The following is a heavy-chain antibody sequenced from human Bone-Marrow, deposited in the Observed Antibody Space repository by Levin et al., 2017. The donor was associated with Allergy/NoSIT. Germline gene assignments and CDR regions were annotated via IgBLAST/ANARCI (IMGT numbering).Heavy chain of an antibody. J-gene: IGHJ4*02. CDR3: AHRIIRSGIDWNYGQFDY. CDR1: GFSLPTSGVG. D-gene: IGHD1-7*01. CDR2: IYWDNDK. V-gene: IGHV2-5*02. Sequence: SQTLSLPCTFSGFSLPTSGVGVGWVRQPPGKALEWLALIYWDNDKRYNPSLRSRLTITKDTSKSQVVLTMTNVDPVDTATYYCAHRIIRSGIDWNYGQFDYWGQGALVTVSS.